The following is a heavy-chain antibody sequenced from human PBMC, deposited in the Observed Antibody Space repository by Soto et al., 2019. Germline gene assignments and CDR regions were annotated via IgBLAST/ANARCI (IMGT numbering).Heavy chain of an antibody. CDR3: VTNSGWSLRDFDY. V-gene: IGHV3-64D*08. CDR2: INSNWGSA. Sequence: GGSLRLSCSASGLTFSSFTMHWVRQAPGKGLEYVSAINSNWGSANYGDSVKGRFTISRDNPKNTLYLQMSSLRVEDTALYYCVTNSGWSLRDFDYWGQGTLVTVSS. CDR1: GLTFSSFT. D-gene: IGHD6-19*01. J-gene: IGHJ4*02.